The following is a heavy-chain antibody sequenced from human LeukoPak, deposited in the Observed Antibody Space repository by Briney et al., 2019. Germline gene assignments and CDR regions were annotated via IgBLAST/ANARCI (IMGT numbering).Heavy chain of an antibody. D-gene: IGHD3-10*01. CDR1: GYTFTSYV. CDR3: ARSQRGPRWFGELLAGHWFDR. V-gene: IGHV1-18*01. CDR2: MSAYNGNT. Sequence: ASVTVSFKASGYTFTSYVISWVRQARGQGLEWMGWMSAYNGNTNYAQKLQGRVTMTTDPSTSTAYMELRSPRSAATAVYYCARSQRGPRWFGELLAGHWFDRWGQATLVTVSS. J-gene: IGHJ5*02.